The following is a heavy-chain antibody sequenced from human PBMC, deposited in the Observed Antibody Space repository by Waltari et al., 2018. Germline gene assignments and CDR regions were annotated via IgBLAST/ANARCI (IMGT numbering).Heavy chain of an antibody. CDR3: ARRGGESNSWDRADY. CDR2: INPRGGST. D-gene: IGHD3-10*01. Sequence: VRQAPGQGVGWGGIINPRGGSTSYAQKCQGRVTMTRDTSTSTVYLELSSLRSEDTAVYYCARRGGESNSWDRADYWGQGTLVTVSS. V-gene: IGHV1-46*01. J-gene: IGHJ4*02.